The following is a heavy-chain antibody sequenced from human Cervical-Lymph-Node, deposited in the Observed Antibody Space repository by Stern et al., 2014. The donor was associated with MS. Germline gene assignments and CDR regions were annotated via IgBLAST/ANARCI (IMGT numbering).Heavy chain of an antibody. CDR3: AGVVPGASAWFDP. CDR1: GYTFTSYG. V-gene: IGHV1-18*04. D-gene: IGHD2-8*01. J-gene: IGHJ5*02. CDR2: ISASHGNT. Sequence: VQLGQSGAEVKKPGASVKVSCKASGYTFTSYGISWGRKAPGQGLEWLGWISASHGNTNHAQKLQRDVTLTTAPSTITANMELRSLRSDDPAGYYCAGVVPGASAWFDPWGQGTLVTVSS.